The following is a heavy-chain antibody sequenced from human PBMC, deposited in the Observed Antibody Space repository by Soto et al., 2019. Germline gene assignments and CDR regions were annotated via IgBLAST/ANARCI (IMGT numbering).Heavy chain of an antibody. CDR2: ISGSGGST. D-gene: IGHD2-2*01. J-gene: IGHJ3*02. CDR3: AKRECCCTISCTILSAFDI. Sequence: GGSLRLSCAASGFTFNNYAMSWVRQAPGKGLEWVSTISGSGGSTYYADSVKGRFTISRDNSKNTLYLQMNSLRAEDTAVYYCAKRECCCTISCTILSAFDIWGQGTRVTVSS. CDR1: GFTFNNYA. V-gene: IGHV3-23*01.